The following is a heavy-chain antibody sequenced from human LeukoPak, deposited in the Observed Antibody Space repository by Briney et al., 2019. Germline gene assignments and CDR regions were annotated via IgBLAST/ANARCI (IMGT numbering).Heavy chain of an antibody. CDR2: IYHSGST. Sequence: SGTLSLTCAVSGGSISSSNWWRWGRQPPGKGLEWIGEIYHSGSTNYNPSLKSRVTISVDKSKNQFSLKLSSVTAADPAVYYCARARGLAEAGTLNYWGQGTLVTVSS. CDR1: GGSISSSNW. D-gene: IGHD6-13*01. J-gene: IGHJ4*02. CDR3: ARARGLAEAGTLNY. V-gene: IGHV4-4*02.